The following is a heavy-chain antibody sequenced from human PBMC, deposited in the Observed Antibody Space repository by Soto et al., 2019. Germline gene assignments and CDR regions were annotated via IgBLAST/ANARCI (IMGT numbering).Heavy chain of an antibody. D-gene: IGHD3-22*01. CDR2: IYYSGST. CDR3: ARYDSSGYYVDY. CDR1: GGSISSGDYY. J-gene: IGHJ4*02. V-gene: IGHV4-30-4*01. Sequence: SETLSLTCTVSGGSISSGDYYWSWIRQPPGKGLEWIGYIYYSGSTYYNPSLKSRVTISVDTSKSQFSLKLSSVTAADTAVYYCARYDSSGYYVDYWGQGTLVTVSS.